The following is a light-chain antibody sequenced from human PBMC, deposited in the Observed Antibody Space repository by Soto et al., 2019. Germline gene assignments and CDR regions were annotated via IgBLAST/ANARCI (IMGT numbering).Light chain of an antibody. CDR3: QQYGSAPRT. CDR1: QSVSRNY. Sequence: EIVLTQSPGTLSLSPGDRTTLSCRTSQSVSRNYLAWYQRKPGQAPRLLIYAASSRISGIPDRFSGSGSGTDFTLTISRLEPEDFAVYHCQQYGSAPRTFGQGTKVEIK. CDR2: AAS. J-gene: IGKJ1*01. V-gene: IGKV3-20*01.